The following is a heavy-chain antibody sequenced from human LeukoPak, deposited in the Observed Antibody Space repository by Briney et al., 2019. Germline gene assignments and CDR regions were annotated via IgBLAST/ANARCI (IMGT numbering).Heavy chain of an antibody. D-gene: IGHD2-2*01. CDR3: ARDCSSTSCYVYGMDV. J-gene: IGHJ6*02. CDR1: GYTFTGYY. Sequence: AASVKVSRKASGYTFTGYYMHWVRQAPGQGLEWMGRINPNSGGTNYAQKFQGRVTMTRDTSISTAYMELSRLRSDDTAVYYCARDCSSTSCYVYGMDVWGQGTTVTVSS. V-gene: IGHV1-2*06. CDR2: INPNSGGT.